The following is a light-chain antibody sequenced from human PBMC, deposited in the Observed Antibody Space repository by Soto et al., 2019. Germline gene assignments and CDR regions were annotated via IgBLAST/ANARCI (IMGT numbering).Light chain of an antibody. Sequence: QSALTQPASVSGSPGQSITISCTGSSSDVGRYNLVSWYQQHPGKAPKLMIYDVSKRPSGVSNRFSGSNSDNTASLTISGPQPEDEAHYYCCSSAGTSIFHEIFGGGTKLTVL. CDR2: DVS. V-gene: IGLV2-23*02. CDR3: CSSAGTSIFHEI. CDR1: SSDVGRYNL. J-gene: IGLJ2*01.